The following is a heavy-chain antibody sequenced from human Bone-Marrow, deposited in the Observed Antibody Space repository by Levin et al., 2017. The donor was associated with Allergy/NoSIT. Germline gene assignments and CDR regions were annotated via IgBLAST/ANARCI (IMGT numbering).Heavy chain of an antibody. CDR3: AKVPRG. CDR1: GFTFSSYG. J-gene: IGHJ4*02. V-gene: IGHV3-30*18. Sequence: TGESLKISCAASGFTFSSYGMHWVRQAPGKGLEWVAVISYDGSNKYYADSVKGRFTISRDNSKNTLYLQMNSLRAEDTAVYYCAKVPRGWGQGTLVTVSS. CDR2: ISYDGSNK.